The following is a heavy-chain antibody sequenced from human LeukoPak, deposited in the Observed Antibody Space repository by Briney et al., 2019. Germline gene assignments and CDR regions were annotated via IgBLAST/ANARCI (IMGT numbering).Heavy chain of an antibody. CDR3: ARDPRWNDDAFDI. Sequence: IGRIYTSGSTNYNPSFKSRVTMSVDTSKNQFSLKLSSVTAADTAVYYCARDPRWNDDAFDIWGQGTMVTVSS. J-gene: IGHJ3*02. CDR2: IYTSGST. D-gene: IGHD1-1*01. V-gene: IGHV4-4*07.